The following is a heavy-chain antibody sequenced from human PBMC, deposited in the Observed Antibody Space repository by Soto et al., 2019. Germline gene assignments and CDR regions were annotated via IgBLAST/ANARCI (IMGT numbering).Heavy chain of an antibody. CDR2: IIPIFGTA. CDR3: AREGRGGPWTDAFDI. CDR1: GGTFSSYA. Sequence: QVQLVQSGAEVKKPGSSVKVSCKASGGTFSSYAISWVRQAPGQGLEWMGGIIPIFGTANYAQKFQGRVTITTDKSKSTANRALSSLRSEETAVYAGAREGRGGPWTDAFDIWGQGTMVTVSS. V-gene: IGHV1-69*06. J-gene: IGHJ3*02. D-gene: IGHD3-10*01.